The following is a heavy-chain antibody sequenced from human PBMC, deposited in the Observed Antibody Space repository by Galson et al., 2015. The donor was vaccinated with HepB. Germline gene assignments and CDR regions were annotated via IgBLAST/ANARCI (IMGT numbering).Heavy chain of an antibody. J-gene: IGHJ5*02. D-gene: IGHD3-16*02. V-gene: IGHV4-4*07. CDR2: IYTSGST. CDR3: ARDRGIMITFGGVIVDYNWFDP. Sequence: SETLSLTCTVSGGSISSYYWSWIRQPAGKGLEWIGRIYTSGSTNYNPSLKSRVTMSVDTSKNQFSLKLSSVTAADTAVYYCARDRGIMITFGGVIVDYNWFDPWGQGTLVTVSS. CDR1: GGSISSYY.